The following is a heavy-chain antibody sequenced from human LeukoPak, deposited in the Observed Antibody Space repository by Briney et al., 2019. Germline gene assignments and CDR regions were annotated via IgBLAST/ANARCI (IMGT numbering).Heavy chain of an antibody. D-gene: IGHD3-22*01. Sequence: SETLSLTCTVSGGSFSGYYWSWIRQPPGKGLEWIGEINHSGSTNYNPSLKSRVTISVDTSKNQFSLKLRSVTAADTAVYYCARGLGYYFYQSRGMDVWGQGTTVTVSS. CDR1: GGSFSGYY. V-gene: IGHV4-34*01. CDR3: ARGLGYYFYQSRGMDV. J-gene: IGHJ6*02. CDR2: INHSGST.